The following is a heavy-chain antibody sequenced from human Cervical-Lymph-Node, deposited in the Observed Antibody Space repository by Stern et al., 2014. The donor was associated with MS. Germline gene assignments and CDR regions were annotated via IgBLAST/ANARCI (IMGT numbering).Heavy chain of an antibody. CDR2: ISSGGSYK. CDR3: ARGRGGNYRYYFDY. V-gene: IGHV3-21*01. J-gene: IGHJ4*02. Sequence: EVPLVESGGGLVKPGGSLRLSCAASGFTFSSYSMNWVRQAPGKGLERDAPISSGGSYKYHAESLKDRLTISRDNAKNSLYLQMNSLRAEDTAVYYCARGRGGNYRYYFDYWGQGTLVTVSS. CDR1: GFTFSSYS. D-gene: IGHD4-23*01.